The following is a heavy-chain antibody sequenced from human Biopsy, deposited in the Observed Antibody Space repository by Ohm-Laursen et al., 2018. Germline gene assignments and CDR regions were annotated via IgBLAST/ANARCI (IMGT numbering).Heavy chain of an antibody. J-gene: IGHJ3*01. D-gene: IGHD5-18*01. CDR3: ARGYAGLYEAFDF. Sequence: TLSLTCTVSGASVSSGSYDWSWIRQPPGKELEWIGNIYNDVSTKYNPSLRSRVTISADKSANQFSLKLRSVTAADTAVYYCARGYAGLYEAFDFWGQGTVVTVAS. CDR1: GASVSSGSYD. V-gene: IGHV4-61*01. CDR2: IYNDVST.